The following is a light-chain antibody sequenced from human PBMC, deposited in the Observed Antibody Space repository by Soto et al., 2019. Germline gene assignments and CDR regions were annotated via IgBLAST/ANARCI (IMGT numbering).Light chain of an antibody. Sequence: QSVLTQPASVFGSPGQSITISCSGTSSDVGGYNYVSWYQQHPGKAPKLMIYEVSNRPSGVSNRFSGSKSGNTASLTISGLQAEDEADYYCSSYTGSSTLVIFGGGTKVTAL. CDR3: SSYTGSSTLVI. CDR1: SSDVGGYNY. J-gene: IGLJ2*01. CDR2: EVS. V-gene: IGLV2-14*01.